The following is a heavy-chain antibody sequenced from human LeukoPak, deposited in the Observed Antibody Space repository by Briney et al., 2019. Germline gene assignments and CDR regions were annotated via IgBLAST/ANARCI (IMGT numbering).Heavy chain of an antibody. D-gene: IGHD3-10*01. Sequence: SETLSLTCTVSGGSISSYYWSWIRQPPGKGLEWIGYIYYSGSTNYNPSLKSRVTISVDASKNQFSLKLSSVTAADTAVYYCARQLWGITMVRGVTELVYGGMDVWGQGTTVTVSS. CDR2: IYYSGST. CDR3: ARQLWGITMVRGVTELVYGGMDV. J-gene: IGHJ6*02. CDR1: GGSISSYY. V-gene: IGHV4-59*08.